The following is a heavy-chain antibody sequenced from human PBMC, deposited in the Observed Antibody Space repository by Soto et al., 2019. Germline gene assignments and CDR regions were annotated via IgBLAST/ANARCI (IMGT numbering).Heavy chain of an antibody. CDR3: ARDRVLEVAKGCYYGMDV. CDR1: GGSISSGDYY. J-gene: IGHJ6*02. CDR2: IYYSGST. V-gene: IGHV4-30-4*01. Sequence: QVQLQESGPGLVKPSQTLSLTCTVSGGSISSGDYYWSWIRQPPGKGLEWIGYIYYSGSTYYNPSLKSRVTISVDPSMNQLALKLVSMTAAETAVYYCARDRVLEVAKGCYYGMDVWGQGTTVTVSS. D-gene: IGHD5-12*01.